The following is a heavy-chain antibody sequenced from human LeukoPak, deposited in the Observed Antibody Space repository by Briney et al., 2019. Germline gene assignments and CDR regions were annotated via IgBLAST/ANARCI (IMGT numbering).Heavy chain of an antibody. CDR3: TKVSKIFGVVVHEIDY. CDR2: IRYDGSNK. J-gene: IGHJ4*02. Sequence: GGSLRLSCAASGFSFNAHGMHWVRQAPGKGLEWVAFIRYDGSNKDYADSVKGRFTISRDNSKNTLYLQMSSLRVEDTAVYYCTKVSKIFGVVVHEIDYWGQGTLVTVSS. CDR1: GFSFNAHG. D-gene: IGHD3-3*01. V-gene: IGHV3-30*02.